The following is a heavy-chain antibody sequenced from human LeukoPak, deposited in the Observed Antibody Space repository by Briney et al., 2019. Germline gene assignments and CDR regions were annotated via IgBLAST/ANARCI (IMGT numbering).Heavy chain of an antibody. D-gene: IGHD3-10*01. J-gene: IGHJ4*02. V-gene: IGHV4-34*01. CDR3: ARDSHSGFQ. Sequence: TSETLSLTCTVSDGSFNFYFWHWIRQPPGKGLDWIGEIDNRGSTQYNPSLRSRVTISVDTSRNQFSLELTSVTAADTAAYFCARDSHSGFQWGQGTLVTVSS. CDR1: DGSFNFYF. CDR2: IDNRGST.